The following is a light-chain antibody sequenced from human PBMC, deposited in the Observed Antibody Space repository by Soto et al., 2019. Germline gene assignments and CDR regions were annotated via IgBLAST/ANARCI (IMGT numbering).Light chain of an antibody. J-gene: IGLJ2*01. CDR2: GNS. Sequence: QSVLTQPPSVSGAPGQRVTISCTGSSSNIGAGYDVHWYQQLPGTAPKLLIYGNSNRPSGVPDRFSGSKSGTSASLAITWLQAEYEADYYCQSYDSSLSVVFGGGTKLTVL. V-gene: IGLV1-40*01. CDR3: QSYDSSLSVV. CDR1: SSNIGAGYD.